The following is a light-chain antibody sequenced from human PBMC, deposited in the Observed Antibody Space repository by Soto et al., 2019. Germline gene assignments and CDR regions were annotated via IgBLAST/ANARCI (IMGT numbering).Light chain of an antibody. J-gene: IGKJ4*02. V-gene: IGKV1-39*01. CDR1: QSITSY. CDR3: QQSYSTLGLT. CDR2: AAS. Sequence: DIQMTQSPSSLSASVGDRVTITCRASQSITSYGKWYQQKPGKAPKLLIYAASSLQSGVPSRFSGSGSGTNFTPTISSLQPEEFGTYSGQQSYSTLGLTFGGGTKVEI.